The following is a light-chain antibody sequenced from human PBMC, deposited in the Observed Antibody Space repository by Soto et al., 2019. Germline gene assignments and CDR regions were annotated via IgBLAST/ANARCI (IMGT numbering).Light chain of an antibody. CDR3: KQYSTFWT. CDR2: ETS. CDR1: RSLTRW. J-gene: IGKJ1*01. V-gene: IGKV1-5*03. Sequence: DIQMSQSPSTLSASVGDRVTITCRASRSLTRWLAWYQQKPGRAPKLLIYETSILQSGVPSRFSGSWSGTDFTLTISGVQPDDIATYYCKQYSTFWTFGQGTRVEVK.